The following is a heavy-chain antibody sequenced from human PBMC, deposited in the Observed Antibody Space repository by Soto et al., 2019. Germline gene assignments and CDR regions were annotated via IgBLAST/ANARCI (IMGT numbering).Heavy chain of an antibody. V-gene: IGHV1-8*01. Sequence: QVQLVQSGAEVKKPGASVKVSCKASGYTFISYDINWVRQATGQGPEWMGWMNPNSGNTGFAQKFQGRDNMTRNTSISTAYMELSSLRSEDTAVYYCARIATWDVQDHWGQGTLVTVS. CDR3: ARIATWDVQDH. CDR1: GYTFISYD. J-gene: IGHJ4*02. D-gene: IGHD6-13*01. CDR2: MNPNSGNT.